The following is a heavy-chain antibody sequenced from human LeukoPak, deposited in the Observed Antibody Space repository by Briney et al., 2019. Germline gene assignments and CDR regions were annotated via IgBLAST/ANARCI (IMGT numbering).Heavy chain of an antibody. V-gene: IGHV3-66*01. J-gene: IGHJ4*02. CDR2: IYSGGTT. D-gene: IGHD1-14*01. CDR3: ARTTNHMYDY. CDR1: GITVSINY. Sequence: GGSLRLSCAASGITVSINYMSWVRQAPGKGLEWVSVIYSGGTTYYADSVKGRFTISRDNSKNTLYLQMNSLRAEDTAVYYSARTTNHMYDYWGQGTLVTVSS.